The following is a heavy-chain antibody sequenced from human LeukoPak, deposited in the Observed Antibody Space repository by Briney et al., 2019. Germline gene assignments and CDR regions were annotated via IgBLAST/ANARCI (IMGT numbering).Heavy chain of an antibody. V-gene: IGHV3-33*01. CDR1: GFTLSRYG. J-gene: IGHJ6*02. Sequence: GGPLRLSCAACGFTLSRYGMPWVRQAPEKRLEWVAVIWYDGSNKYYADSVKGRFTISRDNSKNTLYLQMNSLRAEDTAVYYCARDGPGTAEKGADYYYYGMDVWGQGTTVTVSS. D-gene: IGHD1-1*01. CDR2: IWYDGSNK. CDR3: ARDGPGTAEKGADYYYYGMDV.